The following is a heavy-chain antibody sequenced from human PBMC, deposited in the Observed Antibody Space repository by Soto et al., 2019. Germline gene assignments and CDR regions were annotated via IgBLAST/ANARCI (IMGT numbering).Heavy chain of an antibody. CDR2: IYYSGST. CDR3: ARQDDFWSGYTLDY. J-gene: IGHJ4*02. V-gene: IGHV4-39*01. D-gene: IGHD3-3*01. CDR1: GGSISSSSYY. Sequence: QLQLQESGPGLVKPSETLSLTCTVSGGSISSSSYYWGWIRQPPGKGLEWIGSIYYSGSTYYNPSLKSRVTISVDTSKNQFSLKLSSVTAADTAVHYCARQDDFWSGYTLDYWGQGTLVTVSS.